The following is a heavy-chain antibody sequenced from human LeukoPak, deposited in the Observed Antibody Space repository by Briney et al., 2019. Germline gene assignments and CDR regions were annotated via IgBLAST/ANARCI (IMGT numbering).Heavy chain of an antibody. V-gene: IGHV4-59*01. CDR2: LTGSIYFSGST. D-gene: IGHD3-10*01. J-gene: IGHJ6*02. Sequence: SETLSLTCTVSGGPISNYYWKWIRQPPGKGLEWIGYLTGSIYFSGSTSYDPSLESRVTISVDTSKNQFSLTLNSVTAADTAVYYCARDSRDYGSGSYWDVWGQGAPVTVSS. CDR1: GGPISNYY. CDR3: ARDSRDYGSGSYWDV.